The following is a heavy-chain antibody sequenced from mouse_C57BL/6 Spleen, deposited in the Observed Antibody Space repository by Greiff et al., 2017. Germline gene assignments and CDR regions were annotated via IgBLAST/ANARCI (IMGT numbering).Heavy chain of an antibody. D-gene: IGHD1-1*01. CDR3: TAGHYYGSSYGYFDV. CDR2: ISSGGDYI. CDR1: GFTFSSYA. Sequence: EVMLVESGEGLVKPGGSLKLSCAASGFTFSSYAMSWVRQTPEKRLEWVAYISSGGDYIYYADTVKGRFTFSRDNARNTLYLQMSSLKSEDTAMYYCTAGHYYGSSYGYFDVWGTGTTVTVSS. J-gene: IGHJ1*03. V-gene: IGHV5-9-1*02.